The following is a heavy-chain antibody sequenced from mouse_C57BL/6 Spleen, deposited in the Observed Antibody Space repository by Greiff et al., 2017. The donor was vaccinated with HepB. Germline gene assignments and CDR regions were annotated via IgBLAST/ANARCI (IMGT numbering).Heavy chain of an antibody. CDR1: GFTFSSYA. CDR2: ISDGGSYT. J-gene: IGHJ2*01. CDR3: ARTDGYDYFDY. D-gene: IGHD2-3*01. Sequence: EVQLEQSGGGLVKPGASLKLSCAASGFTFSSYAMSWVRQTPEKRLEWVATISDGGSYTYYPDNVKGRFTIARDNAKNNLYLQMSHLKSEDTALYCCARTDGYDYFDYWGQGTTLTVSS. V-gene: IGHV5-4*01.